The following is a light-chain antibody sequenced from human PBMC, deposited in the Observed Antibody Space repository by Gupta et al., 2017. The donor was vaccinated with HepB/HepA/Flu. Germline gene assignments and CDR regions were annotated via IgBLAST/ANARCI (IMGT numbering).Light chain of an antibody. J-gene: IGLJ2*01. CDR3: SSYARKPYEDISSLL. CDR1: SSDVGGYNY. Sequence: QSDLTQPPSASGFPGQSVTISCTGTSSDVGGYNYVSWYQHHPGKVPKLIIYEVTNRPSGVPDRFSASKSGNTATLSVSGLQIEDEALYYCSSYARKPYEDISSLLFGRGTTLSVL. CDR2: EVT. V-gene: IGLV2-8*01.